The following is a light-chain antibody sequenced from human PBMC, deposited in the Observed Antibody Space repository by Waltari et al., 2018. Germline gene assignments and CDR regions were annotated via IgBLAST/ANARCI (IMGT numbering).Light chain of an antibody. V-gene: IGLV8-61*01. CDR3: LVYMGSGIWV. CDR2: KTN. CDR1: SGSFSPTSS. Sequence: QTVVTQEPSLSVSPGGTVPLPCALRSGSFSPTSSAIWYQQTQAQPPRTLVFKTNTRSSGVPDRFSGSILGNKVALTITGAQAEDESDYYCLVYMGSGIWVFGGGTKLTVL. J-gene: IGLJ3*02.